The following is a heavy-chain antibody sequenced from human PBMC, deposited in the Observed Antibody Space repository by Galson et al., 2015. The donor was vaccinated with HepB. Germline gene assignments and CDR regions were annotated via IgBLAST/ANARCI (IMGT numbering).Heavy chain of an antibody. CDR2: ISYDGSNK. V-gene: IGHV3-30*18. Sequence: SLRLSCAASGFTFSSYVMHWVRQAPGKGLEWVAVISYDGSNKNYADSVKGRFTISRDNSRNTLYLQMNSLRAEDTAVYYCAKEVVVVPAAILNYYHYGMDVWAQGTTVTVSS. J-gene: IGHJ6*02. D-gene: IGHD2-2*02. CDR3: AKEVVVVPAAILNYYHYGMDV. CDR1: GFTFSSYV.